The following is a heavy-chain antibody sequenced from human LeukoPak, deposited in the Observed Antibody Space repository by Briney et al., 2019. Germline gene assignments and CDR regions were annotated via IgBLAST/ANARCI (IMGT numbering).Heavy chain of an antibody. J-gene: IGHJ6*02. Sequence: GGSLRLSCGVSGFTFSRHSMNWVRQAPGKGLEWVSYISSSSNIKYYADSVKGRFTISRDNAKNSLYLQMNSLRAEDTAVYYCAKVLATTGTIPLDVWGQGTTVTVSS. V-gene: IGHV3-48*04. CDR2: ISSSSNIK. D-gene: IGHD1-1*01. CDR1: GFTFSRHS. CDR3: AKVLATTGTIPLDV.